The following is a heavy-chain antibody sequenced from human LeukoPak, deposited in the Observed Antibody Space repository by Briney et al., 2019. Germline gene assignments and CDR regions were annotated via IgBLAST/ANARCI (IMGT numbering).Heavy chain of an antibody. CDR1: GFTFSSYA. J-gene: IGHJ4*02. CDR3: AKDGSSGWPDPFDY. D-gene: IGHD6-19*01. V-gene: IGHV3-30-3*01. CDR2: ISYDGSNK. Sequence: HAGRSLRLSCAASGFTFSSYAMHWVRQAPGKGLEWVAVISYDGSNKYYADSVKGRFTISRDNSKNTLYLQMNSLRAEDTAVYYCAKDGSSGWPDPFDYWGQGTLVTVSS.